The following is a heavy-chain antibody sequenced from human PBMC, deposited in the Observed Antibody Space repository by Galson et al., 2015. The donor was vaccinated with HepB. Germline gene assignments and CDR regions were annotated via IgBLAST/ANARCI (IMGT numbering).Heavy chain of an antibody. D-gene: IGHD3-9*01. V-gene: IGHV7-4-1*02. CDR1: GYTFTSYA. CDR2: INTNTGNP. Sequence: SVKVSCKASGYTFTSYAMNWVRQAPGQGLEWMGWINTNTGNPTYAQGFTGRFVFSLDTSVSTAYLQISSLKAEDTAVYYCARVGVLRYFDWLLSNDAESPPRGMDVWGQGTTVTVSS. J-gene: IGHJ6*02. CDR3: ARVGVLRYFDWLLSNDAESPPRGMDV.